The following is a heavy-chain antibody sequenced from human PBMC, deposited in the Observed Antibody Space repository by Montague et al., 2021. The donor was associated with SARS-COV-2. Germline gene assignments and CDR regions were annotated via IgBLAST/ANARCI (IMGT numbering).Heavy chain of an antibody. V-gene: IGHV2-5*01. CDR1: GFSLSTSGVG. Sequence: PALVKPTQTLTLTCTFSGFSLSTSGVGVGWIRQPPGKALEWLALLYWNDDKRYSPSLKSRLTITKYTSKNQVVLTMTNMDPVDTATYYCALTRVSYDILSGDDHRDAFDIWGQGRMVNVYS. J-gene: IGHJ3*02. D-gene: IGHD3-9*01. CDR2: LYWNDDK. CDR3: ALTRVSYDILSGDDHRDAFDI.